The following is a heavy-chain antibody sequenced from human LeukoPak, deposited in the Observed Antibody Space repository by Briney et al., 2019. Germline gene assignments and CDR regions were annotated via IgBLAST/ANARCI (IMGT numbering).Heavy chain of an antibody. CDR3: ARYYYDSSGYYYIDY. Sequence: GSLSLSCAASGFTFSDYYMTWIRQAPGKGLEWVSYISSSGSTIYYADSVKGRFTISRDNAKNSLYPQMNSLRAEDTAVYYCARYYYDSSGYYYIDYWGQGTLVTVSS. CDR2: ISSSGSTI. J-gene: IGHJ4*02. V-gene: IGHV3-11*04. D-gene: IGHD3-22*01. CDR1: GFTFSDYY.